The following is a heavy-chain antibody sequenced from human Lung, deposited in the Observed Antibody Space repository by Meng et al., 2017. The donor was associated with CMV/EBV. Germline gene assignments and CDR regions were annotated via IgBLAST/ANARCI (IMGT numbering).Heavy chain of an antibody. CDR1: GGTFSSYA. D-gene: IGHD6-13*01. CDR3: AREVSSSWFAGDWFDP. CDR2: IIPIFGTA. V-gene: IGHV1-69*12. Sequence: QVQLVQSGAEVKKPGSSVKVSCKASGGTFSSYAISWVRQAPGQWLEWMGGIIPIFGTANYAQKFQGRVTITADESTSTAYMELSSLRSEDTAVYYCAREVSSSWFAGDWFDPWGQGTLVTVSS. J-gene: IGHJ5*02.